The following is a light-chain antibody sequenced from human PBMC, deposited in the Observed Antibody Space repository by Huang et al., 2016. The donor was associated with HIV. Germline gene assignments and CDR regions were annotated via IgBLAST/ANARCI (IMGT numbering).Light chain of an antibody. J-gene: IGKJ4*01. CDR1: QSINSW. CDR3: QQTSSVPFT. Sequence: DIQMTQSPSSVSASVGGRVTITCRASQSINSWLAWYQQKPGQAPKLLIFSASYLQSGVPSRISGSGSATEFVLTISNLQPEDFGTYHCQQTSSVPFTFGGETRVDI. CDR2: SAS. V-gene: IGKV1-12*02.